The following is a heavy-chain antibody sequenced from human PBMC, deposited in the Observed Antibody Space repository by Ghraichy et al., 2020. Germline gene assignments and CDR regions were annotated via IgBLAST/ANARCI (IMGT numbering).Heavy chain of an antibody. D-gene: IGHD2-15*01. J-gene: IGHJ3*02. CDR2: FDPEDGET. V-gene: IGHV1-24*01. CDR3: ATDLNSDIVVVSFAFDI. CDR1: GYTLTELS. Sequence: ASVKVSCKVSGYTLTELSMHWVRQAPGKGLEWMGGFDPEDGETIYAQKFQGRVTMTEDTSTDTAYMELSSLRSEDTAVYYCATDLNSDIVVVSFAFDIWGQGTMVTVSS.